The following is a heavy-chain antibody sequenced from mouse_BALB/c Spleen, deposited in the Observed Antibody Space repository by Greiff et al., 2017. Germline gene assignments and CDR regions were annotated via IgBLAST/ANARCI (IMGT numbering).Heavy chain of an antibody. J-gene: IGHJ4*01. CDR1: GYTFTSYY. D-gene: IGHD1-1*01. CDR3: TRFLIYYYGSSYAMDY. CDR2: INPSNGGT. Sequence: QVQLKESGAELVKPGASVKLSCKASGYTFTSYYMYWVKQRPGQGLEWIGEINPSNGGTNFNEKFKSKATLTVDKSSSTAYMQLSSLTSEDSAVYYCTRFLIYYYGSSYAMDYWGQGTSVTVSS. V-gene: IGHV1S81*02.